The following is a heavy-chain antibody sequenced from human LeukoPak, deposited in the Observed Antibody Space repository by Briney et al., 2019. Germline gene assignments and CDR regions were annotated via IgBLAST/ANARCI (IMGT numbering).Heavy chain of an antibody. CDR2: INTNTGNP. CDR3: SRELQRSSSNGGVLFDY. CDR1: GYTFTGYD. J-gene: IGHJ4*02. V-gene: IGHV7-4-1*02. D-gene: IGHD6-13*01. Sequence: GASVKVSCKASGYTFTGYDMHWGRQAPGQGLGWMGWINTNTGNPTYAKGFTGRFVFSLDTSVSTAYLQISSLMAEDTTVYYCSRELQRSSSNGGVLFDYWGQGTLVTVSS.